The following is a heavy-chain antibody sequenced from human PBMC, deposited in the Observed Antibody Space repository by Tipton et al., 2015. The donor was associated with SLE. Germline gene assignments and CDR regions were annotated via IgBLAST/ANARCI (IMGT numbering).Heavy chain of an antibody. CDR2: INPNSGNS. CDR1: GYTFTGYY. J-gene: IGHJ4*02. V-gene: IGHV1-2*06. Sequence: QSGAEVKKPGASVKVSCKASGYTFTGYYMHWVRQAPGQGLEWMGRINPNSGNSQYIQKFRGRLSMTRDTSTATSYMELSSLTSEDTAVYYCARRGSRGLDSWGLGTLVTVSS. D-gene: IGHD1-26*01. CDR3: ARRGSRGLDS.